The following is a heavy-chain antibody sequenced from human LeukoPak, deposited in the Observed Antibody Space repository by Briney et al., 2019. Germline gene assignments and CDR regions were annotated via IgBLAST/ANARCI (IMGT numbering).Heavy chain of an antibody. CDR3: AISQDSCSWYNFQH. J-gene: IGHJ1*01. CDR1: GGSISSGGYY. V-gene: IGHV4-31*03. D-gene: IGHD6-13*01. CDR2: IYYSGST. Sequence: PSETLSLTCTVSGGSISSGGYYWSWIRQHPGKGLEWIGYIYYSGSTYYNPSLKSRVTISVDTSKNQFSLKLSSVTAADTAVYYCAISQDSCSWYNFQHWGQGTLVTVSS.